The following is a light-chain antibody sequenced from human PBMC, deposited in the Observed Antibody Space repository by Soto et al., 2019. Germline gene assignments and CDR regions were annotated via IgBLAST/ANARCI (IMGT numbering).Light chain of an antibody. Sequence: QSVLTQPPSASGTPGQRVTISCSGSSSNIGSNTVNWYQQLPGTAPKLLIYNNNQRPSGVPERFSGSKSGTSASLAISGLQSEDEADYYCAAWDDSLNVYVFGTGTRSPS. CDR2: NNN. CDR3: AAWDDSLNVYV. CDR1: SSNIGSNT. J-gene: IGLJ1*01. V-gene: IGLV1-44*01.